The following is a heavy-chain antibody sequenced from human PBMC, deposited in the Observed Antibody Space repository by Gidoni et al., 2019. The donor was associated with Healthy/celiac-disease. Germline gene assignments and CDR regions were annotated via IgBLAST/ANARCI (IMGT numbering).Heavy chain of an antibody. J-gene: IGHJ4*02. CDR1: GFTFRSYS. Sequence: EVQLVESGGGLVQPGGSLRLSCAASGFTFRSYSMNWVRQAPGKGLEWVSYISSSSSTIYYADSVKVRFTISRDNAKNSLYLQMNSLRDEDTAVYYCARDPHPPSIGSMDYWGQGTLVTVSS. CDR2: ISSSSSTI. CDR3: ARDPHPPSIGSMDY. D-gene: IGHD3-10*01. V-gene: IGHV3-48*02.